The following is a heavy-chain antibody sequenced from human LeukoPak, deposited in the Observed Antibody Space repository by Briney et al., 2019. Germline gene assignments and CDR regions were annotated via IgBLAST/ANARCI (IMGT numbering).Heavy chain of an antibody. CDR3: ARQRGYHYDSTTNRFSDL. D-gene: IGHD3-22*01. Sequence: SETLSLTCTVSGGSISSSSYYWGWIRQPPGKGLEWIGSIYYSGITYYNPSLKSRVTISVDTSKNQFSLKLSSVTAADAAVYFCARQRGYHYDSTTNRFSDLWGQGTRVTVSS. CDR1: GGSISSSSYY. J-gene: IGHJ5*02. V-gene: IGHV4-39*01. CDR2: IYYSGIT.